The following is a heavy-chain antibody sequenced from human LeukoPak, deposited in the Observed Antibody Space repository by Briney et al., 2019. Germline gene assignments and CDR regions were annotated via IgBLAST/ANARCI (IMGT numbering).Heavy chain of an antibody. Sequence: PSESLSLTCTVSGGSITSSSYYWGWVRQPPGKGQEWIGYIYYSGSTNYNPSLKSRVTISVDTSKNQFSLKLSSVTAADTAVYYCARNGRGSSWYEWFDPWGQGTLVTVSS. D-gene: IGHD6-13*01. V-gene: IGHV4-61*05. CDR1: GGSITSSSYY. J-gene: IGHJ5*02. CDR2: IYYSGST. CDR3: ARNGRGSSWYEWFDP.